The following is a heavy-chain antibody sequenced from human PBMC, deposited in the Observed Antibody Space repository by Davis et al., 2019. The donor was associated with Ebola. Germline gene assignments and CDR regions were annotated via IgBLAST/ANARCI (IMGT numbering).Heavy chain of an antibody. J-gene: IGHJ4*02. CDR2: IYSSGNT. Sequence: SETLSLTCTVSGDSIRSYYWSWIRQSPGKGLQWIGNIYSSGNTKYNPSLESRLTISVDSSTNHLSLRLTSVTAADTGVYHCARGLYGRRLRFWGQGTLVTVSS. CDR1: GDSIRSYY. D-gene: IGHD2-2*02. CDR3: ARGLYGRRLRF. V-gene: IGHV4-59*12.